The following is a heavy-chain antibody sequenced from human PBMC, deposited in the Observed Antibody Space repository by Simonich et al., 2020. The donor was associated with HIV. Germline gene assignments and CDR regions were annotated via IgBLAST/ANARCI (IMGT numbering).Heavy chain of an antibody. CDR3: TRRSGYDFDY. V-gene: IGHV4-34*01. J-gene: IGHJ4*02. D-gene: IGHD5-12*01. CDR1: GGSFSGYY. CDR2: INHSGST. Sequence: QVRLQQWGAGLLKPSETLSLTCAVYGGSFSGYYWNWIRQPPGKGLEWIGEINHSGSTNYNPSLKSRVTISVDTSKNQFSLKLSSVTAADTAMYYCTRRSGYDFDYWGQGTLVTVSS.